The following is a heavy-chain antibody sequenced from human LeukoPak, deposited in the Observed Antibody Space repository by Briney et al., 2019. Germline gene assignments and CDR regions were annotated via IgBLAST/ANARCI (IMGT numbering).Heavy chain of an antibody. CDR3: AKNTDYYDSSGYYY. D-gene: IGHD3-22*01. Sequence: GGSLRLSCAASGFTFSSYDMSWVRQAPGKGLEWVSAISGSGGSTYYADSVKGRFTISRDNSKNTLYLQMNSLRAEDTAVYYCAKNTDYYDSSGYYYWGQGTLVTVSS. CDR2: ISGSGGST. V-gene: IGHV3-23*01. J-gene: IGHJ4*02. CDR1: GFTFSSYD.